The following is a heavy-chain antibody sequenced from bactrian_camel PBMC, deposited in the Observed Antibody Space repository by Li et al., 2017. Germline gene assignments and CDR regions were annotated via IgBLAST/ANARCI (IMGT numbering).Heavy chain of an antibody. CDR3: VRDWRTVVGGTPGDY. D-gene: IGHD6*01. J-gene: IGHJ4*01. CDR1: GFTFSNYD. V-gene: IGHV3S31*01. Sequence: VQPGGSLRLSCTASGFTFSNYDMSWVRQAPGKGLEWVSRINNGGGSTYYADSLKGRFTISEDNAKNTLYLQMNSLKPVDTAVYYCVRDWRTVVGGTPGDYWGQGTQVTVS. CDR2: INNGGGST.